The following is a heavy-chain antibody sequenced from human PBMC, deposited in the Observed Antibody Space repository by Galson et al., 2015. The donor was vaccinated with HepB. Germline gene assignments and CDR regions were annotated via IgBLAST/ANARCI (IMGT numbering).Heavy chain of an antibody. CDR2: ISGSGGST. J-gene: IGHJ5*02. Sequence: SLRLSCADSGFTFSNAWMSWVRQAPGKGLEWVSAISGSGGSTYYADSVKGRFTISRDNSKNTLYLQMNSLRAEDTAVYYCAKREGGQLYSWFDPWGQGTLVTVSS. D-gene: IGHD3-16*01. CDR1: GFTFSNAW. V-gene: IGHV3-23*01. CDR3: AKREGGQLYSWFDP.